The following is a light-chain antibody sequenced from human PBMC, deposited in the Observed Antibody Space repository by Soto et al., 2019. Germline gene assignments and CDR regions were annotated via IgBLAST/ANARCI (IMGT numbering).Light chain of an antibody. CDR3: SSYTSSSTPCV. CDR1: SSDVGTYNF. V-gene: IGLV2-14*01. CDR2: EVS. Sequence: QSALTQPASVSGSPGQSITISCTGTSSDVGTYNFVSWYQQHADKAPKLVIYEVSNRPSGISSRFSGSKSGNTASLTISGLQAEDEADYYCSSYTSSSTPCVFGTGTKVTVL. J-gene: IGLJ1*01.